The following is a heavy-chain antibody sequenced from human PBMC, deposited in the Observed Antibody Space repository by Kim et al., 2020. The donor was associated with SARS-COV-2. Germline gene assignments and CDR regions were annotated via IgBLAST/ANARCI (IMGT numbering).Heavy chain of an antibody. Sequence: SVKVSCKASGGTFSSYAISWVRQAPGQGLEWMGGIIPIFGTANYAQKFQGRVTITADKSTSTAYMELSSLRSEDTAVYYCAASVVTAPHAFDIWGQGTMVTVSS. J-gene: IGHJ3*02. D-gene: IGHD2-21*02. CDR1: GGTFSSYA. V-gene: IGHV1-69*06. CDR2: IIPIFGTA. CDR3: AASVVTAPHAFDI.